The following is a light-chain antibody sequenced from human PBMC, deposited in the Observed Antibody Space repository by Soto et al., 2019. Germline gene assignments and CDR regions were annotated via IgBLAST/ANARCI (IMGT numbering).Light chain of an antibody. CDR2: DAS. Sequence: DIQMAQSASSLSASVGDRVSITSQASQDISNYLNWYQQKLGKAPKLLIYDASNLETGVPSRFSGSGSGTDFTFTISSLQPEDIATYYCQQYSHLITFGQGTRLEIK. CDR3: QQYSHLIT. J-gene: IGKJ5*01. V-gene: IGKV1-33*01. CDR1: QDISNY.